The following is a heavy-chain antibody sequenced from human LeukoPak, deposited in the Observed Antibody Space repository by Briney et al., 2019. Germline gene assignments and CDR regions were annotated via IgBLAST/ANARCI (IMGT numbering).Heavy chain of an antibody. CDR3: AVGRAFDY. CDR1: GGSISSSSYY. CDR2: IYYCGGT. J-gene: IGHJ4*02. D-gene: IGHD1-26*01. Sequence: SETQSLTCTVSGGSISSSSYYWGRIRQPPGKGLEWNGRIYYCGGTYYNPSLKSRVTISVETSKNQYSLKLSSVTAADTAVYYCAVGRAFDYWGQGTLVTVSS. V-gene: IGHV4-39*01.